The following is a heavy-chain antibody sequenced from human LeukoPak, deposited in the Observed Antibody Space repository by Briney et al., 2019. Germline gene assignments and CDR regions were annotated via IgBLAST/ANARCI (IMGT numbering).Heavy chain of an antibody. D-gene: IGHD4-17*01. CDR3: AKGGQPGGADY. CDR2: ISGNSGSI. Sequence: GGSLRLSCAASGFTFDDYAMHWVRQAPGKGLEWVSGISGNSGSIGYADSVKGRFTISRDNAKYSLYLQMNSLRAEDTALYYCAKGGQPGGADYWGQGTLVTVSS. V-gene: IGHV3-9*01. CDR1: GFTFDDYA. J-gene: IGHJ4*02.